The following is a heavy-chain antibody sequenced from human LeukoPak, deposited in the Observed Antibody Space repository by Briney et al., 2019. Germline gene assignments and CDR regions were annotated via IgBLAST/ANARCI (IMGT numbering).Heavy chain of an antibody. V-gene: IGHV4-61*01. J-gene: IGHJ4*02. D-gene: IGHD3-22*01. CDR1: GGSVSSGSYY. Sequence: PSETLSPTCTVSGGSVSSGSYYWSWIRQPPGKGLEWIGYIYYSGSTNYNPSLKSRVTISVDTSKNQFSLKLSSVTAADTAVYYCARGPDSSGYYSAGMNFDYWGQGTLVTVSS. CDR2: IYYSGST. CDR3: ARGPDSSGYYSAGMNFDY.